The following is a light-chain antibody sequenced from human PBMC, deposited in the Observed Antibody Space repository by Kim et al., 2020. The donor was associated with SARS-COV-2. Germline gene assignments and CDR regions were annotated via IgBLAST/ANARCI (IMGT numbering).Light chain of an antibody. CDR1: QGFKNL. CDR2: SAS. Sequence: DIQMTQSPSSLSASVGDRVTITCRASQGFKNLLAWYQHKPGKVPTLLIHSASTLHSGVPSRFSGSGYGTDFTLTISSLQPEDGATYYCQKYDTAPYTFGQGTKLEI. J-gene: IGKJ2*01. CDR3: QKYDTAPYT. V-gene: IGKV1-27*01.